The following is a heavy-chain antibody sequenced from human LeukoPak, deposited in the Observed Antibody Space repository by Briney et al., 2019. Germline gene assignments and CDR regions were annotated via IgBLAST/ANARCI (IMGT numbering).Heavy chain of an antibody. CDR1: GGSISSYY. Sequence: PSETLSLTCTVSGGSISSYYWSWIRQPPGKGLEWIGYIYYSGSTNYNPSLKSRVTISVDTSKNQFSLKLSSVTAADTAVYYCARRGYTYGYNYYYGMDVWGQGTTVTVS. J-gene: IGHJ6*02. D-gene: IGHD5-18*01. CDR2: IYYSGST. V-gene: IGHV4-59*08. CDR3: ARRGYTYGYNYYYGMDV.